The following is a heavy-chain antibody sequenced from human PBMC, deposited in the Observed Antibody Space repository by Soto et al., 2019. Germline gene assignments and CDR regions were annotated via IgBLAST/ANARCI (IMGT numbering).Heavy chain of an antibody. CDR1: GGSICPYD. V-gene: IGHV4-59*08. J-gene: IGHJ5*01. CDR3: ARLRGDSWFDF. Sequence: PSETLSLTCTVSGGSICPYDWSWIRQPPGKGLEWIGYIYFGGTTKYNPSLKSRITINPDTSNNQFSLQLTSLSPDDTAVYYCARLRGDSWFDFWGQGTRVTVSS. CDR2: IYFGGTT.